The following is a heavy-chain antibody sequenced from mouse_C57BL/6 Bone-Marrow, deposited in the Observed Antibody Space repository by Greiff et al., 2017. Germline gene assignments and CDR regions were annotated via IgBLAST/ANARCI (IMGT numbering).Heavy chain of an antibody. CDR2: ISGGGGNT. CDR3: ARLGSTMVTTGFAY. CDR1: GFTFSSYT. J-gene: IGHJ3*01. V-gene: IGHV5-9*01. Sequence: EVQRVESGGGLVKPGGSLKLSCAASGFTFSSYTMSWVRQTPEKRLEWVATISGGGGNTYYPDSVKGRFTISRDNAKNTLYLQMSSLRSEDTALYYCARLGSTMVTTGFAYWGQGTLVTVSA. D-gene: IGHD2-2*01.